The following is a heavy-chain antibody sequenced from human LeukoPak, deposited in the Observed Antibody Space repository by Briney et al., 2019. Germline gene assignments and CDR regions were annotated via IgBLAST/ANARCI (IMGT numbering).Heavy chain of an antibody. D-gene: IGHD3-9*01. V-gene: IGHV3-11*04. CDR2: ISSSGSTI. Sequence: PGGSLRLSCAASGFTFSDYYMSWIRQAPGKGLEWVSYISSSGSTIYYADSVKGRFTISRDSAKNSLYLQMNSLRAEDTAVYYCARDLTLVRRNDYWGQGTLVTVSS. CDR1: GFTFSDYY. CDR3: ARDLTLVRRNDY. J-gene: IGHJ4*02.